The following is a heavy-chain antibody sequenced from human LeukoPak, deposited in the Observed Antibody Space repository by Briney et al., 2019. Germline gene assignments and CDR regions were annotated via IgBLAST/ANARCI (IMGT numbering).Heavy chain of an antibody. CDR1: GYTFTSYG. CDR2: ISAYNGDT. V-gene: IGHV1-18*01. J-gene: IGHJ4*02. CDR3: ARDFDYVWGSYRHTGGY. D-gene: IGHD3-16*02. Sequence: GASVKLSCKTSGYTFTSYGITWVRQAPGQGLELMGWISAYNGDTDYAQKLQGRVTMTTDTSTSTTYMELRSLRSDDTAVYYCARDFDYVWGSYRHTGGYWGQGTLVTVSS.